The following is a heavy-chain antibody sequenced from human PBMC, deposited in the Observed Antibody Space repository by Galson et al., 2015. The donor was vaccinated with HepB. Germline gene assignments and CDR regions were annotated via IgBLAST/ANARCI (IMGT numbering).Heavy chain of an antibody. Sequence: LRLSYAASGFTFSSYAMHWVRQAPGKGLEWVAVISYDGSNKYYADSVKGRFTISRDNSKNTLYLQMNSLRAEDTAVYYCARGNVVVPAAMHLFPHYYYYYGMDVWGQGTTVTVSS. CDR1: GFTFSSYA. D-gene: IGHD2-2*01. J-gene: IGHJ6*02. CDR3: ARGNVVVPAAMHLFPHYYYYYGMDV. CDR2: ISYDGSNK. V-gene: IGHV3-30-3*01.